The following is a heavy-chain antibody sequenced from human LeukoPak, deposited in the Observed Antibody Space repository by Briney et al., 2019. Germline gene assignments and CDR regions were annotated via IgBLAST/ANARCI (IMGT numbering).Heavy chain of an antibody. CDR2: IYYSGST. J-gene: IGHJ5*02. CDR3: ARTYYYDSSGSPRWFDP. Sequence: PSETLSLTCTVSGGSISSYYWSWIRQPPGKGREWIWYIYYSGSTNYNPSLKSRVTISVDTSKNQFSLKLSSVTAADTAVYYCARTYYYDSSGSPRWFDPWGQGTLVTVSS. D-gene: IGHD3-22*01. CDR1: GGSISSYY. V-gene: IGHV4-59*08.